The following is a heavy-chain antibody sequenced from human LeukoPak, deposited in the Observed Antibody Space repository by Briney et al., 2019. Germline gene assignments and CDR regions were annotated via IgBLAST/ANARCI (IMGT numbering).Heavy chain of an antibody. CDR2: IGSAGDT. V-gene: IGHV3-13*04. Sequence: GGSLRLSCAASGFTFSSYDMHWVRQAPGKGLEWVSAIGSAGDTYYPGSVKGRFTISRENAKNSLYLQLNSLRDGNTAVYYCARAEYFDLWGRGTLVTVSS. J-gene: IGHJ2*01. CDR1: GFTFSSYD. CDR3: ARAEYFDL.